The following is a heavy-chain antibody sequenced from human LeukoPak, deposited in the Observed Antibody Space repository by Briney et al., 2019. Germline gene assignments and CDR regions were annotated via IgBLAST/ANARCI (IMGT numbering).Heavy chain of an antibody. Sequence: SETLSLTCTVSGGSISSYYWSWIRHPPRQGQEWIGYIYNTGSTNYNPSLNSRVTISVDTSKTKFSLYLSSVTATATATSFSSRISHYYDSSGYYGWGEG. CDR2: IYNTGST. CDR1: GGSISSYY. J-gene: IGHJ6*01. V-gene: IGHV4-59*01. CDR3: SRISHYYDSSGYYG. D-gene: IGHD3-22*01.